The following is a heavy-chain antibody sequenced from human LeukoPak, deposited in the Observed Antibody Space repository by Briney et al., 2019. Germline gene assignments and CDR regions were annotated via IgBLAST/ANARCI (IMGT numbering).Heavy chain of an antibody. J-gene: IGHJ4*02. Sequence: GGSLRLSCAASGFTFSSYAMNWVRQAPGKSLEWVSSISSSSGYIYYADSVRGRFTISRDNAKSSLHLQMNSLRADDTAIYYCAREITASATLDYWGQGTLVTVSS. CDR2: ISSSSGYI. D-gene: IGHD6-13*01. CDR3: AREITASATLDY. V-gene: IGHV3-21*01. CDR1: GFTFSSYA.